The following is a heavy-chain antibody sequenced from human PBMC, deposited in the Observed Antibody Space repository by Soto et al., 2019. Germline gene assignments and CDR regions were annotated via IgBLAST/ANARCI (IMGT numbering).Heavy chain of an antibody. CDR2: IYYSWST. V-gene: IGHV4-30-4*01. CDR1: GGSISSGGYC. Sequence: SETLSLTCTVSGGSISSGGYCWSWIRQPPGKGLEWILYIYYSWSTYYNPSLKSRVTISVYTSKNQFSLKLSSVTAADTAVYYCARAVDYYDSSGYLDYWGQGTLVPVSS. J-gene: IGHJ4*02. D-gene: IGHD3-22*01. CDR3: ARAVDYYDSSGYLDY.